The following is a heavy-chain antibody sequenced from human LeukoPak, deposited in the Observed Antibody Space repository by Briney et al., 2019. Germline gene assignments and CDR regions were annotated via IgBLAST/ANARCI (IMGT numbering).Heavy chain of an antibody. CDR1: GFTFSSYS. Sequence: GSLRLSCAASGFTFSSYSMDWVRPAPGKGLEWVSSISSSSSYIYYADSVKGRFTISRDNAKNSLYLQMNSLRAEDTAVYYCARVKAVADYDILTGWSPIDYWGQGTLVTVSS. V-gene: IGHV3-21*01. J-gene: IGHJ4*02. CDR2: ISSSSSYI. CDR3: ARVKAVADYDILTGWSPIDY. D-gene: IGHD3-9*01.